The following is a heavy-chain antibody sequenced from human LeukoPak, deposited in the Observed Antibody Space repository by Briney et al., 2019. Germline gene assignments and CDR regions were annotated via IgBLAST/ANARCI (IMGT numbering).Heavy chain of an antibody. J-gene: IGHJ4*02. V-gene: IGHV4-39*07. Sequence: SSETLSLTCTVSGGSISSSSYYWGWIRQPPGKGLEWIGSIYYSGSTYYNPSLKSRVTISVDTSKNQFSLKLSSVTAADTAVYYCARTRYYYNSRSYGAPYYFDYWGQGTLVTVSS. CDR2: IYYSGST. D-gene: IGHD3-10*01. CDR1: GGSISSSSYY. CDR3: ARTRYYYNSRSYGAPYYFDY.